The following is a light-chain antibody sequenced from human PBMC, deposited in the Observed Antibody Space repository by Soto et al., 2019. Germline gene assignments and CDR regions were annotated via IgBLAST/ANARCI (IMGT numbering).Light chain of an antibody. CDR1: QTIRSY. CDR3: QEASRIPIT. Sequence: DIPMTLSPSSLTAYVGDRVTITCRASQTIRSYLNWYQQKPGKAPVLLISAASSLQSGVPSRFSGSGSGTDFTLTISSLQPEDFGTYYCQEASRIPITFGQGTRLEIK. J-gene: IGKJ5*01. V-gene: IGKV1-39*01. CDR2: AAS.